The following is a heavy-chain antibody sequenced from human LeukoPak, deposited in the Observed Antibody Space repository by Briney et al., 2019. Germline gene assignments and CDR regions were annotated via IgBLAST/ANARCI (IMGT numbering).Heavy chain of an antibody. CDR1: GFTFSSYW. CDR2: ISSSSSYI. D-gene: IGHD2-21*01. J-gene: IGHJ3*02. Sequence: GGSLRLSCAASGFTFSSYWMSWVRQAPGKGLEWVSSISSSSSYIYYADSVKGRFTISRDNAKNSLYLQMNSLRAEDTAVYYCARDGPEYSDAFDIWGQGTMVTVSS. V-gene: IGHV3-21*01. CDR3: ARDGPEYSDAFDI.